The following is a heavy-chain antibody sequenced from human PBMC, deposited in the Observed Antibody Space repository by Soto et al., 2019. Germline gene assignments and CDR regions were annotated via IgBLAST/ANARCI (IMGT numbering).Heavy chain of an antibody. V-gene: IGHV3-15*01. CDR2: IKSKTDGGTT. Sequence: PGGSLRLSCAASGFTFSNAWMSWVRQAPGKGLEWVGRIKSKTDGGTTDYAAPVKGRFTISRDDSKNTLYLQMNSLKTEDTAVYYCTTPPPTGTMWYYYYYMDVWGKGTTVTVSS. CDR3: TTPPPTGTMWYYYYYMDV. D-gene: IGHD1-7*01. CDR1: GFTFSNAW. J-gene: IGHJ6*03.